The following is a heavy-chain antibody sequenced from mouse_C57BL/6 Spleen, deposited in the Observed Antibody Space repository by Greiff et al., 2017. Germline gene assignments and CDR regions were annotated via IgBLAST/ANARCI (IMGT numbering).Heavy chain of an antibody. D-gene: IGHD2-3*01. Sequence: LQESGPELVKPGASVKISCKASGYAFSSSWMNWVQQRPGKGLEWIGRIYPGDGDTYYNGKFKGKATLTADKSSSTAYMQLSSLTSEDSAVYFCARDDGYYVLFAYWGQGTLVTVSA. J-gene: IGHJ3*01. CDR1: GYAFSSSW. V-gene: IGHV1-82*01. CDR2: IYPGDGDT. CDR3: ARDDGYYVLFAY.